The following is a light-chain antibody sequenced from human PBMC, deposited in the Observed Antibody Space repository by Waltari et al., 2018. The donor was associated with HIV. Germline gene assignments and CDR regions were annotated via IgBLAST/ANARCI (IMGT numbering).Light chain of an antibody. J-gene: IGKJ2*01. CDR2: AAS. CDR3: QQRSNSPPYT. Sequence: EIVLTQSPATLSLSPGERATLSCRADEHIGIYLPWYQQTPGQAPRLVIYAASKRATGIPGRFSGSECGTDFTLTISGLVPEDSAVYYCQQRSNSPPYTFGQGTSLEIK. CDR1: EHIGIY. V-gene: IGKV3-11*01.